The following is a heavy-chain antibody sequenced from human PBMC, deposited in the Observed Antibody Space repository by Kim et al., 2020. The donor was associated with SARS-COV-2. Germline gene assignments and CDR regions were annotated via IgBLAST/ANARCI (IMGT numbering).Heavy chain of an antibody. J-gene: IGHJ4*01. D-gene: IGHD2-2*02. CDR2: IRSKAYGGTT. V-gene: IGHV3-49*03. CDR1: GFTFGDYA. Sequence: GGSLRLSCTASGFTFGDYAMSWFRQAPGKGLEWVGFIRSKAYGGTTEYAASVKGRFTISRDDSKSIAYLQMNSLKTEDTAVYYCTREWGGHYCSSTSCYRVEGSVGDYWGQGTLVTVSS. CDR3: TREWGGHYCSSTSCYRVEGSVGDY.